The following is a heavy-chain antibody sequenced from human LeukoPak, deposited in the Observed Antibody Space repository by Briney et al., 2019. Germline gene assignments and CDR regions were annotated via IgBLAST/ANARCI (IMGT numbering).Heavy chain of an antibody. CDR3: ARVACRGWGDSPDFEY. V-gene: IGHV1-2*02. Sequence: ASVKVSCKASGYTVTRYYMHWVRQAPGQGLEWMGWINPNSGGTNYAQKFQSRVTMTRDTSISTAYMELSRLRDDGTDVYYCARVACRGWGDSPDFEYWRQGTLVTVSS. CDR2: INPNSGGT. D-gene: IGHD6-19*01. CDR1: GYTVTRYY. J-gene: IGHJ4*02.